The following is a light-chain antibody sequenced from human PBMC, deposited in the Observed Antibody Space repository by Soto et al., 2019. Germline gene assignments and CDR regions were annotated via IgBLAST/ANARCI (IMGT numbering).Light chain of an antibody. J-gene: IGKJ1*01. Sequence: DIHLTQSPSTLSASVGDRVTITCRASQSINKWVAWHQQKPGKAPKVLIYDVSTLESGVPSRFSGSGSGTDFTLTISCLQSEDFATYYCQQYYSFPRTFGQGTKVDIK. CDR2: DVS. CDR3: QQYYSFPRT. CDR1: QSINKW. V-gene: IGKV1-5*01.